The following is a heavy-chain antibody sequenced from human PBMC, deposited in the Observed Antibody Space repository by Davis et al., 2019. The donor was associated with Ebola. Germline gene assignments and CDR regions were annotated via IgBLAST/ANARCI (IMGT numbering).Heavy chain of an antibody. J-gene: IGHJ6*04. CDR2: IYHSGST. Sequence: PSETLSLTCTVSGYSISSGYYWGWIRQPPGKGLEWIGSIYHSGSTYYNPSLKSRVTISVDTSKNQFSLKLSSVTAADTAVYYCARAGLSYGMDVWGKGTTVTVSS. CDR1: GYSISSGYY. V-gene: IGHV4-38-2*02. CDR3: ARAGLSYGMDV.